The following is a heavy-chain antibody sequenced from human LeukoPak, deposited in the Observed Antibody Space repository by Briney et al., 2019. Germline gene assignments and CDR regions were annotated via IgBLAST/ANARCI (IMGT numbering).Heavy chain of an antibody. CDR2: IYYSGST. J-gene: IGHJ4*02. Sequence: SETLSLTCTVSGGSISSGDYYWSWIRQPPGKGLEWIGYIYYSGSTYYNPSLKSRVTISVDTSKNQFSLKLSSVTAADTAVYYCARAKVLDIVVVVAATNFDYWGQETLVTVSS. CDR1: GGSISSGDYY. D-gene: IGHD2-15*01. V-gene: IGHV4-30-4*01. CDR3: ARAKVLDIVVVVAATNFDY.